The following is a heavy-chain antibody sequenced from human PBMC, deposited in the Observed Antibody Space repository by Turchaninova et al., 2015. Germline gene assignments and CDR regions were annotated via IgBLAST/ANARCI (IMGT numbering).Heavy chain of an antibody. CDR2: MYWDNDK. D-gene: IGHD5-24*01. CDR3: AQRRRDAYRGLV. CDR1: GFSLTTSGMG. J-gene: IGHJ3*01. V-gene: IGHV2-5*02. Sequence: QITLRESGPTLVKPTQTLTLTCTFSGFSLTTSGMGLAWIRQPPGRAPEWLVLMYWDNDKYYNPSLKNRLTITKDTSKNQVVLRMTNLDPGDTATYYCAQRRRDAYRGLVWGQGTMVTVSS.